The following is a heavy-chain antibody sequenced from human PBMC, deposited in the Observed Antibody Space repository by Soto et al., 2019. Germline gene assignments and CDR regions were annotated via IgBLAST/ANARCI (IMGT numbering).Heavy chain of an antibody. J-gene: IGHJ4*02. V-gene: IGHV4-31*03. D-gene: IGHD4-17*01. CDR1: GGSISSGGYY. CDR2: IYYSGST. CDR3: ARDKAVEGYGDFPAGFDY. Sequence: PSETLSLTCTVSGGSISSGGYYWSWIRQHPGKGLEWIGYIYYSGSTYYNPSLKSRVTISVDTSKNQFSLKLSSVTAADTAVYYCARDKAVEGYGDFPAGFDYWGQGTLVTVSS.